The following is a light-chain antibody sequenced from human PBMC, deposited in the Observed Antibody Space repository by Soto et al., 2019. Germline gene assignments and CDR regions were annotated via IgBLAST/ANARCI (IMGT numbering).Light chain of an antibody. Sequence: DIQMTQSPSTLSAFVGDRVTITCRASQSFSSWLAWYQQKPGKAPNLLIYKASSLESGVPSRFSGSGSGTEFTLTISSLQPDDFASYYCLQYNNYPWTFGQGTKVEIK. J-gene: IGKJ1*01. CDR1: QSFSSW. V-gene: IGKV1-5*03. CDR2: KAS. CDR3: LQYNNYPWT.